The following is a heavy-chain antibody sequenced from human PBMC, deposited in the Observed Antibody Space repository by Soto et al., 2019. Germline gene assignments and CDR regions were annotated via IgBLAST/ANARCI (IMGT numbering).Heavy chain of an antibody. CDR1: GFTFSSYA. V-gene: IGHV3-23*01. CDR2: ISGSGGST. CDR3: AKGPSGSCDIGGFDP. D-gene: IGHD1-26*01. Sequence: EVQLLESGGGLVQPGGSLRLSCAASGFTFSSYAMSWVRQAPGKGLEWVSAISGSGGSTYYADSVKGRFTISRDNSKNTLYLQMNSLRSEDTAVYYCAKGPSGSCDIGGFDPWGQGTLVTVSS. J-gene: IGHJ5*02.